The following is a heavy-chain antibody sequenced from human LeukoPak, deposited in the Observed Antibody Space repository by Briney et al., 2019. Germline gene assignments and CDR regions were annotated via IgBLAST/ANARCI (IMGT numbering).Heavy chain of an antibody. Sequence: ASVKVSCKASGYTFTSYDINWVRQATGQGLEWMGRIIPILGIANYAQKFQGRVTITADKSTSTAYMELSSLRSEDTAVYYCARDLPYSGSYYEQGGFDYWGQGTLVTVSS. J-gene: IGHJ4*02. V-gene: IGHV1-69*04. CDR2: IIPILGIA. CDR3: ARDLPYSGSYYEQGGFDY. D-gene: IGHD1-26*01. CDR1: GYTFTSYD.